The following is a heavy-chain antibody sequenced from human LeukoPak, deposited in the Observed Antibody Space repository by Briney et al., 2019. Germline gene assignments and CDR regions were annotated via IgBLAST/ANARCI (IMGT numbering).Heavy chain of an antibody. J-gene: IGHJ4*02. D-gene: IGHD2-15*01. CDR1: GFTFSSYG. CDR2: IRYDGSNK. Sequence: GGSLRLSCATSGFTFSSYGMHWVRQAPGKGLEWVAFIRYDGSNKYYADSVKGRFTISRDNSKNTLYLQINSLRAEDTAVYYCARDGVVAGPWHFDYWGQGTLVTVSS. V-gene: IGHV3-30*02. CDR3: ARDGVVAGPWHFDY.